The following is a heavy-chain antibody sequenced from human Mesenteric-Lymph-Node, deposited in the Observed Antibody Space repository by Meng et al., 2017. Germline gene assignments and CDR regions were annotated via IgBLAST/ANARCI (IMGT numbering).Heavy chain of an antibody. CDR3: AKNSRNMIVVVITTLFGAFDI. CDR1: GFTFSSYA. Sequence: GESLKISCAASGFTFSSYAMSWVRQAPGKGLEWVSAISGSGGSTYYADSVKGRFTISRDNSKNTLYLQMNSLRAEDTAVYYCAKNSRNMIVVVITTLFGAFDIWGQGTMVTVSS. D-gene: IGHD3-22*01. CDR2: ISGSGGST. J-gene: IGHJ3*02. V-gene: IGHV3-23*01.